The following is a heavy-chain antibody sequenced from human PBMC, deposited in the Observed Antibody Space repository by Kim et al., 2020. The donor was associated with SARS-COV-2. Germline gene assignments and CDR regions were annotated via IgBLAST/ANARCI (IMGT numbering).Heavy chain of an antibody. CDR1: GFTFSNYA. J-gene: IGHJ6*01. V-gene: IGHV3-23*01. Sequence: GGSLRLSCAASGFTFSNYAMSWVRQAPGKGLEWVSVISANGGATSYADSVRGRFTTSRDNSKNTLYLALSSLRAEDTAAYYCAKMGLVFYDISHAMDVW. CDR2: ISANGGAT. D-gene: IGHD3-9*01. CDR3: AKMGLVFYDISHAMDV.